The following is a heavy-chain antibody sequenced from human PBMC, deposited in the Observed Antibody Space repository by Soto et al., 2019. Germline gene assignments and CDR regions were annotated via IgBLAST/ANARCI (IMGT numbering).Heavy chain of an antibody. CDR1: GYTLTELS. J-gene: IGHJ4*02. V-gene: IGHV1-24*01. Sequence: ASVKVSCKVSGYTLTELSMHWVRQAPGKGLEWMGGFDPEDGETIYAQKFQGRVTMTEDTSTDTAYMELSSLRSEDTAVYYCATVWVTYYDILTGYYQFDYWGQGTLVTVSS. CDR2: FDPEDGET. CDR3: ATVWVTYYDILTGYYQFDY. D-gene: IGHD3-9*01.